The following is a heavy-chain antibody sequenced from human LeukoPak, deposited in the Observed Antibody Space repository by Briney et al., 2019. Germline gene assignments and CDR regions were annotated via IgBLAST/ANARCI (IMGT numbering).Heavy chain of an antibody. CDR3: ASSRKLLWFGELPRYYFDY. CDR1: GGTFSSYA. J-gene: IGHJ4*02. V-gene: IGHV1-69*06. CDR2: IIPIFGTA. Sequence: SVKVSCKASGGTFSSYAISWVRQAPGQGLEWMGGIIPIFGTANYAQKFQGRVTITADKSTGTAYMELSSLRSEDTAVYYCASSRKLLWFGELPRYYFDYWGQGTLVTVSS. D-gene: IGHD3-10*01.